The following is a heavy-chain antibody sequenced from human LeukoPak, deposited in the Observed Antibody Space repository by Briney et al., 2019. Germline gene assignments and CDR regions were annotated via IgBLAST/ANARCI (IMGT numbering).Heavy chain of an antibody. CDR3: ARDGAGWERGAIDY. D-gene: IGHD1-26*01. CDR1: GGSISSGSYY. CDR2: IYTSGST. Sequence: PSETLSLTCTVSGGSISSGSYYWSWIRQPAGKGLEWIGRIYTSGSTNYNPSLKSRVTISVDTSKNQFSLKLSSVTAADTAVYYCARDGAGWERGAIDYWGQGTLVTVSS. V-gene: IGHV4-61*02. J-gene: IGHJ4*02.